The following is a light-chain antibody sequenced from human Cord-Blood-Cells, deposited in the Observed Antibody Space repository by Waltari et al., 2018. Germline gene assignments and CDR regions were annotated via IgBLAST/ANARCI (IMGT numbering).Light chain of an antibody. CDR1: QSISSY. J-gene: IGKJ3*01. Sequence: DIQMTQSPSSLSASVGDSVTITCRASQSISSYLNWYQQKPGTAPKHLIYAASSLQSGVPSRFSGSGSGTDFALTISSLQPEDFATYYCQQSYSTLFTFGPGTKVDIK. CDR2: AAS. CDR3: QQSYSTLFT. V-gene: IGKV1-39*01.